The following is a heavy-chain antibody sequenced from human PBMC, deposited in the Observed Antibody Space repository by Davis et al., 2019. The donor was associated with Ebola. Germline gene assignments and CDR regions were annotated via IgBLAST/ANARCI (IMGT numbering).Heavy chain of an antibody. J-gene: IGHJ4*02. CDR1: GFSISGGYY. CDR3: ARRRLSFEAIDY. CDR2: ISHSGST. Sequence: SETLSLTCSVSGFSISGGYYWGWIRQAPGKGMEWIGSISHSGSTYFTPSLTSRVTISIDTSKNQFSLSLSSVTAADTAVYYCARRRLSFEAIDYWGQGTLVTVSS. V-gene: IGHV4-38-2*02. D-gene: IGHD1-26*01.